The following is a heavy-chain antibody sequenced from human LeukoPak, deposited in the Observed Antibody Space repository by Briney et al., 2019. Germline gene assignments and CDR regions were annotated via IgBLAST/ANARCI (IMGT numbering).Heavy chain of an antibody. CDR2: IIPILGIA. V-gene: IGHV1-69*02. CDR3: TFRFLEWLGNNWFDP. D-gene: IGHD3-3*01. Sequence: ASVKVSCKASGGTFSSYTISWVRQAPGQGLEWMGRIIPILGIANYAQKFQGRVTITADKSTSTAYMELSSLRSEDTAVYYCTFRFLEWLGNNWFDPWGQGTLVTVSS. CDR1: GGTFSSYT. J-gene: IGHJ5*02.